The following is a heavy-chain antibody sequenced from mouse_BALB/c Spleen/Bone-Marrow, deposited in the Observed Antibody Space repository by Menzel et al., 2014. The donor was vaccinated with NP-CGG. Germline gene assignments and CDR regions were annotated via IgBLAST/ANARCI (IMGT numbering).Heavy chain of an antibody. V-gene: IGHV1S56*01. CDR1: GYTFTSYY. CDR2: IYPGNVNT. Sequence: VQLVESGPELVKPGASVRISCKASGYTFTSYYIHWVKQRPGQGLEWIGWIYPGNVNTNYNGKFKAKATLTADKSSSTAYMQLSSLTSEDSAVYFCARGGYDGAWFAYWGQGTLVTVSA. CDR3: ARGGYDGAWFAY. J-gene: IGHJ3*01. D-gene: IGHD2-14*01.